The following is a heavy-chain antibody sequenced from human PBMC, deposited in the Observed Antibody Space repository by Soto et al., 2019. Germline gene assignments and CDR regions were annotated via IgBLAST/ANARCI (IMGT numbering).Heavy chain of an antibody. V-gene: IGHV1-18*01. CDR3: ARDPPPMDV. CDR2: ISAYNGNT. CDR1: GYTFTSYG. J-gene: IGHJ6*02. Sequence: QVQLVQSGAEVKKPGASEKVSCKASGYTFTSYGISWVRQAPGQGLEWMGWISAYNGNTNYAQKLQXXXTXPTDTSMSTAYMELRSLRSDDTAVYYCARDPPPMDVWGQGTTVTVSS.